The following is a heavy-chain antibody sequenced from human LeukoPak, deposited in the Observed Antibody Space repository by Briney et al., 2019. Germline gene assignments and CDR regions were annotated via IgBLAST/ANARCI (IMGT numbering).Heavy chain of an antibody. J-gene: IGHJ4*02. CDR2: VYYSGNS. CDR1: GVSVCSAGYY. V-gene: IGHV4-61*08. D-gene: IGHD3-16*02. Sequence: SETLSLTCIVSGVSVCSAGYYWTWIRQPPGKGLEWIGYVYYSGNSTYNPILKSRVTMSLDPSNNQFSLKLSSVPAADTAVYYCARSQSQSGSYRYYFAYWGQGTLVAVSS. CDR3: ARSQSQSGSYRYYFAY.